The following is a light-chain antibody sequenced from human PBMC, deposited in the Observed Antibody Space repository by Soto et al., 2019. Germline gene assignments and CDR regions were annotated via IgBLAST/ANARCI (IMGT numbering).Light chain of an antibody. J-gene: IGKJ3*01. Sequence: AIQLTQSPSSLSASVGDRVTITCRASQGISSALAWYQQKPGKAPKLLIYDASSLESGVPSRFSGSGSGTDFTLTISSLQPEDFATYYCHHHDTFGPGTKVDIK. V-gene: IGKV1-13*02. CDR3: HHHDT. CDR2: DAS. CDR1: QGISSA.